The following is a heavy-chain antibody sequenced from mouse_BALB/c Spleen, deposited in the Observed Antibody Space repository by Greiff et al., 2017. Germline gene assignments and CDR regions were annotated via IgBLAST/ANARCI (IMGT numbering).Heavy chain of an antibody. CDR1: GDSITSGY. CDR3: ARCDGYDYAMDY. Sequence: EVMLVESGPSLVKPSQTLSLTCSVTGDSITSGYWNWIRKFPGNKLEYMGYISYSGSTYYNPSLNSRISITRDTSKNQYYLQLNSVTTEDTATYYCARCDGYDYAMDYWGQGTSVTVSS. J-gene: IGHJ4*01. D-gene: IGHD2-3*01. V-gene: IGHV3-8*02. CDR2: ISYSGST.